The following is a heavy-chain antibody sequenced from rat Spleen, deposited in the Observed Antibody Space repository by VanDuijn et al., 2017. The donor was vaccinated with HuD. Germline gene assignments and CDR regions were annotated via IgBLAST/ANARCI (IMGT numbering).Heavy chain of an antibody. V-gene: IGHV5-31*01. Sequence: EVQLVESGGGLVQPGDSLKLSCVASGFTFSNYWMTWIRQAPGKGLEWVASITNTGGSTYYADSVKGRFTISRDNAKSTLFLQMNSLRSEDTANYYCFKPGIYDMAAWGQGTSVTVSS. CDR1: GFTFSNYW. CDR2: ITNTGGST. CDR3: FKPGIYDMAA. J-gene: IGHJ4*01. D-gene: IGHD1-4*01.